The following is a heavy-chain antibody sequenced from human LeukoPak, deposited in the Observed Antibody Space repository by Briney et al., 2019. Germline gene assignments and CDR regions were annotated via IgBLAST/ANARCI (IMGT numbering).Heavy chain of an antibody. CDR3: AREWTGYDASGFLDS. D-gene: IGHD3-22*01. Sequence: GRSLRLSCAASGFTFSSYAMHWVRQAPGKGLEWVAVISYDGSNKYYADSVKGRFTIPRDNAKNSLYLQMHSLRAEDTAVYYCAREWTGYDASGFLDSWGQGTLVTVSS. CDR1: GFTFSSYA. V-gene: IGHV3-30*04. CDR2: ISYDGSNK. J-gene: IGHJ4*02.